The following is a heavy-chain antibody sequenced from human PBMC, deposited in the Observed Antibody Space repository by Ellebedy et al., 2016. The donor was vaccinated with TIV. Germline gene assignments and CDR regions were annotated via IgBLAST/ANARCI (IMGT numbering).Heavy chain of an antibody. J-gene: IGHJ5*02. D-gene: IGHD3-22*01. CDR1: GDSISSGGYS. V-gene: IGHV4-30-2*01. CDR2: IYHSGKT. Sequence: SETLSLXXAVSGDSISSGGYSWSWIRQPPGKGLEWIGHIYHSGKTYYNPSLKSRVTISVDRPKNQFSVRLNSVTAADTAVYYCAKVRNYYDSSGYYWPYNWFDPWGQGTLVTVSS. CDR3: AKVRNYYDSSGYYWPYNWFDP.